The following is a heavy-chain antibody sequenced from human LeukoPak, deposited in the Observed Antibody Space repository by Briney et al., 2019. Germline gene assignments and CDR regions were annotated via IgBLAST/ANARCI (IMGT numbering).Heavy chain of an antibody. Sequence: ASVTVSCKASGYTFTDYYVHWVRQAPGQGLEWMGWINPNSGGTNYAQKFQGRVTMTRDTSISTAYMELSRLRSDDTAVYYCARKIAAAGHFDYWGQGTLVTVSS. CDR3: ARKIAAAGHFDY. J-gene: IGHJ4*02. CDR2: INPNSGGT. V-gene: IGHV1-2*02. D-gene: IGHD6-13*01. CDR1: GYTFTDYY.